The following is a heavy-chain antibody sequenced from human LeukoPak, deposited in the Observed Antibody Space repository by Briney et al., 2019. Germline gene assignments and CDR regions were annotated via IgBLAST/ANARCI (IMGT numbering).Heavy chain of an antibody. CDR3: ARGIPLGI. D-gene: IGHD3-16*01. CDR2: VDSDGSST. V-gene: IGHV3-74*01. CDR1: GFRLSRYW. Sequence: GGSLRLSCAASGFRLSRYWMFWVRQVPGKGPVWVSHVDSDGSSTFYADSVKGRFAISRDNAKNTLYLQMNSLRPEDTAVYYCARGIPLGIWGQGTMVTVSS. J-gene: IGHJ3*02.